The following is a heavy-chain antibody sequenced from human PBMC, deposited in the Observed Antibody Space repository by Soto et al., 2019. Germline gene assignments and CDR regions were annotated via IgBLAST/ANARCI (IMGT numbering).Heavy chain of an antibody. D-gene: IGHD5-18*01. V-gene: IGHV3-30*04. Sequence: GGSLRLSCAASGFTFSSYAMHWVRQAPGKGLEWVAVISYDGSNKYYADSVKGRFTISRDNSKNTLYLQMNSLRAEDTAVYYCARPVGSYGYYFDYWGQGTLVTVSS. CDR3: ARPVGSYGYYFDY. CDR1: GFTFSSYA. J-gene: IGHJ4*02. CDR2: ISYDGSNK.